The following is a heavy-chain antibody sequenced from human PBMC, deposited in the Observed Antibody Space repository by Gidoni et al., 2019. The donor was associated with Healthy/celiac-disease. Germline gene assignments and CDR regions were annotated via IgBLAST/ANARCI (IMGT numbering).Heavy chain of an antibody. D-gene: IGHD6-6*01. CDR3: ARHGPPSIAARPWWFDP. CDR2: IYYSGST. Sequence: QLQLQESGPGLVKPSETLSLTCTVSGGSISSSSYYWGWIRQPPGKGLEWIGSIYYSGSTYYNPSLKSRVTISVDTSKNQFSLKLSSVTAADTAVYYCARHGPPSIAARPWWFDPWGQGTLVTVSS. CDR1: GGSISSSSYY. V-gene: IGHV4-39*01. J-gene: IGHJ5*02.